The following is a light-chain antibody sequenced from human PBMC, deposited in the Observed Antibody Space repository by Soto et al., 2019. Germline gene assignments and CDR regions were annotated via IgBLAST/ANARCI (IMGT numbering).Light chain of an antibody. J-gene: IGLJ1*01. CDR3: SSYTDRKHLV. Sequence: QSVLTQSPSASGSPGQSVTISCTGTSSDIGGYNSDSWYQQHPGKAPKVMIYDVTKRPSGVPDRFSGSKSGNTASLTVSALQAEDEADYYCSSYTDRKHLVFGTGTKLTVL. CDR2: DVT. CDR1: SSDIGGYNS. V-gene: IGLV2-8*01.